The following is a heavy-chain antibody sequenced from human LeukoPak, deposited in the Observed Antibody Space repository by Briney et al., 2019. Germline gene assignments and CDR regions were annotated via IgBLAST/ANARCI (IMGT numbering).Heavy chain of an antibody. V-gene: IGHV4-39*01. CDR3: ARHLLPYCSSTSCPEFDP. J-gene: IGHJ5*02. CDR1: GGSISSSSYY. D-gene: IGHD2-2*01. Sequence: KPSETLSLTCTVSGGSISSSSYYLGWIRQHPGKGLEWIGSIYYSGSTYYNPSLKSRVTISVDTSKNQFSLKLSSVTAADTAVYYCARHLLPYCSSTSCPEFDPWGQGTLVTVSS. CDR2: IYYSGST.